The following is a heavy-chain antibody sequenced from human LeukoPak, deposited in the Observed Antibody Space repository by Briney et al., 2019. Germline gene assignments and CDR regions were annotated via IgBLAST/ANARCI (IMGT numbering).Heavy chain of an antibody. D-gene: IGHD3-10*01. V-gene: IGHV4-38-2*02. CDR2: MYHSGST. CDR3: AREVAYYYGSGNYFDY. J-gene: IGHJ4*02. Sequence: PSETLSLTCTVSGYSINSAYYWGWIRQPPGKGLEWIGSMYHSGSTYYNPSLQSRVTISADTSKNQFSLRLSSVTAADTAVYYCAREVAYYYGSGNYFDYWGQGTLVTVSS. CDR1: GYSINSAYY.